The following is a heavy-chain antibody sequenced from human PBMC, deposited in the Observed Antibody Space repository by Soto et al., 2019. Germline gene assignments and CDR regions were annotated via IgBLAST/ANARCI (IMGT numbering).Heavy chain of an antibody. CDR2: IYWDDDK. V-gene: IGHV2-5*02. J-gene: IGHJ4*02. CDR3: AHHQGLFDY. D-gene: IGHD6-25*01. Sequence: QITLKESGPPLVKPTQTLTLTCTFSGFSLSASGMGVGWIRQPPGKAPEWLALIYWDDDKRYSPSLQSRLTITKDTSKNQVVLMMTNMDPVDTATYYCAHHQGLFDYWGQGTLVTVSS. CDR1: GFSLSASGMG.